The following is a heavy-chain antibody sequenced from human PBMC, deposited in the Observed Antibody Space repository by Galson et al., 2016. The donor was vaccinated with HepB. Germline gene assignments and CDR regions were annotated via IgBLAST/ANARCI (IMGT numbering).Heavy chain of an antibody. J-gene: IGHJ3*02. CDR3: ARGGVPGGI. CDR1: GGSIRNYF. D-gene: IGHD1-1*01. Sequence: SETLSLTCNVSGGSIRNYFWSWIRQPPGKGLEWIGYIYYSGGINYNPSLKSRVTISVDTSKNQFSLKVRSVTAADTAVYYCARGGVPGGIWGQGTMVTVSS. V-gene: IGHV4-59*01. CDR2: IYYSGGI.